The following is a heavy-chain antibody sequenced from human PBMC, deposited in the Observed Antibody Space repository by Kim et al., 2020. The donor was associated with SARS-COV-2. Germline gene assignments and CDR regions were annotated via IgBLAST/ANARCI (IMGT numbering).Heavy chain of an antibody. V-gene: IGHV5-51*01. J-gene: IGHJ3*02. Sequence: GESLKISCKGSGYSFTSYWIGWVRQMPGKGLEWMGIIYPGDSDTRYSPSFQGQVTISADKSISTAYLQWSSLKASDTAMYYCARLDYYDSSGPETGGAFDIWGQGTMVTVSS. CDR3: ARLDYYDSSGPETGGAFDI. CDR1: GYSFTSYW. CDR2: IYPGDSDT. D-gene: IGHD3-22*01.